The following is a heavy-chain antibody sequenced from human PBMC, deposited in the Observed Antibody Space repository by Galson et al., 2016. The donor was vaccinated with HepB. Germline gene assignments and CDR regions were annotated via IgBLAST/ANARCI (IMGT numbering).Heavy chain of an antibody. Sequence: SLRLSCAASGFRFSAYWMAWVRQAPGKGLEYVANVNEDGSGTQYTDSAKGRFTISRDNARNSVGLQMNSLRAEGTALYYCWSGYNSGIWGQGIRVTVSS. CDR1: GFRFSAYW. CDR3: WSGYNSGI. CDR2: VNEDGSGT. V-gene: IGHV3-7*01. J-gene: IGHJ3*02. D-gene: IGHD6-19*01.